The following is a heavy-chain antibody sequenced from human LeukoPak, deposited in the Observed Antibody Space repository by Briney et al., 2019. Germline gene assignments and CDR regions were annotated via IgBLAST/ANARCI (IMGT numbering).Heavy chain of an antibody. V-gene: IGHV3-30*04. J-gene: IGHJ4*02. CDR3: RMVRDH. D-gene: IGHD3-10*01. CDR1: GFTFSSYA. Sequence: PGGSLRLSCAASGFTFSSYAMHWVRQAPGKGLEWVAVISYDGSNKYYADSVKGRFTISRDNAKSSLYLQMNSLRAEDTAVYYCRMVRDHWGQGTLVTVSS. CDR2: ISYDGSNK.